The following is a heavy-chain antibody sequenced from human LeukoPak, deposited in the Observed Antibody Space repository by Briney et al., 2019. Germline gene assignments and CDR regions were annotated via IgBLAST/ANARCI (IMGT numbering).Heavy chain of an antibody. V-gene: IGHV4-59*01. J-gene: IGHJ2*01. Sequence: SETLSLTCTVSGGSISSYYWSWIRQPPGKGLEWIGYIYYSGSTNYNPSLKSRVTISVDTSKNQFSLKLSSVTAADTAVYYCARGEEPHWYFDLWGRGTLVTVSS. D-gene: IGHD1-14*01. CDR1: GGSISSYY. CDR3: ARGEEPHWYFDL. CDR2: IYYSGST.